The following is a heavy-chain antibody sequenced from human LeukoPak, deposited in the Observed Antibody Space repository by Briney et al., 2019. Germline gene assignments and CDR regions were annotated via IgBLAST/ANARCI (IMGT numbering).Heavy chain of an antibody. CDR2: ISGSGGST. D-gene: IGHD4-11*01. J-gene: IGHJ4*02. CDR1: GFTVSSNY. Sequence: GGSLRLSCAASGFTVSSNYMSWVRQAPGKGLEWVSAISGSGGSTYYADSVKGRFTISRDNSKNTLYLQMNSLRAEDTAVYYCAKGAEYSETFDYWGQGTLVTVSS. CDR3: AKGAEYSETFDY. V-gene: IGHV3-23*01.